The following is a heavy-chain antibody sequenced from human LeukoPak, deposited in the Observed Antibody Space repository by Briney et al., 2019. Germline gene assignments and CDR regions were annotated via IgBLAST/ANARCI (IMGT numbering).Heavy chain of an antibody. CDR1: GFTFSDYY. CDR3: TREDNWYFDL. CDR2: VSTDSTYT. Sequence: GGSLRLSCTASGFTFSDYYMTWIRQAPGKGLELLSYVSTDSTYTNYADSVKGRFTISRDNAKSSLYLQLNSLTAEDTAVYYCTREDNWYFDLWGRGTLVTVSS. J-gene: IGHJ2*01. V-gene: IGHV3-11*05.